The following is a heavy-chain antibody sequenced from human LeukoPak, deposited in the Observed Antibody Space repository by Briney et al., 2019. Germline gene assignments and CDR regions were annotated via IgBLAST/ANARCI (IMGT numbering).Heavy chain of an antibody. D-gene: IGHD6-19*01. J-gene: IGHJ4*02. Sequence: SETLSLTCTVSGVSISSYYWSWIRQPPGKGLEWIGYIYYSGSTNYNPSLKSRVTISVDTSKNQFSLKLSSVTAADTAVYYCARIAVAGTFLDYWGQGTLVTVSS. CDR3: ARIAVAGTFLDY. CDR2: IYYSGST. V-gene: IGHV4-59*01. CDR1: GVSISSYY.